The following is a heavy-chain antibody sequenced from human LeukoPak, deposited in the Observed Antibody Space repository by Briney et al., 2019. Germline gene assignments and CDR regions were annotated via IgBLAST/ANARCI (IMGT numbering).Heavy chain of an antibody. V-gene: IGHV1-24*01. CDR3: AVLPPYDFCSGRTQLYYFDY. CDR1: GYTLTELS. Sequence: ASVSVSCMVSGYTLTELSMHGVRQAPGKRLEWMGGFDPEDGETIYAQKFQGRVTMTEDTSTDTAYMELSSPRSEDTAVYYCAVLPPYDFCSGRTQLYYFDYWGQGTLVTVSS. CDR2: FDPEDGET. D-gene: IGHD3-3*01. J-gene: IGHJ4*02.